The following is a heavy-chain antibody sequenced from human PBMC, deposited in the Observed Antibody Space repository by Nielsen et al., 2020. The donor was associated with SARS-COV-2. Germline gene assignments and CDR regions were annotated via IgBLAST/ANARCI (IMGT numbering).Heavy chain of an antibody. CDR1: GYTFTSYA. V-gene: IGHV7-4-1*02. J-gene: IGHJ6*03. D-gene: IGHD6-13*01. CDR2: INTNTGNP. CDR3: ARVDSWDSYSSPPFYYYYYMDV. Sequence: ASVKVSCKASGYTFTSYAMNWVRQAPGQGLEWMGWINTNTGNPTYVQGFTGRFVFSLDTSVSTAYLQISSLKAEDTAVYYCARVDSWDSYSSPPFYYYYYMDVWGKGTTVTVSS.